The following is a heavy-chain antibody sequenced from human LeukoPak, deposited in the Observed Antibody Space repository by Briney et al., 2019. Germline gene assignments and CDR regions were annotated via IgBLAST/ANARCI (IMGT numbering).Heavy chain of an antibody. CDR3: AAVPAAMENNWFDP. Sequence: SETLSLTCTVSGGSISSYYWSWIRQPPGKGLEWIGYIYYSGSINYNPSLKSRVTISVDTSKNQFSLKLSSVTAADTAVYYCAAVPAAMENNWFDPWGQGTLVTVSS. V-gene: IGHV4-59*01. D-gene: IGHD2-2*01. CDR1: GGSISSYY. J-gene: IGHJ5*02. CDR2: IYYSGSI.